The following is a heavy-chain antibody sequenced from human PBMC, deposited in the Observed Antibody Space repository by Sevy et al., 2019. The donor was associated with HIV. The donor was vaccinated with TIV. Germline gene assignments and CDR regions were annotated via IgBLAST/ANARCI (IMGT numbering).Heavy chain of an antibody. CDR1: GFSLSSYV. J-gene: IGHJ4*02. D-gene: IGHD4-17*01. V-gene: IGHV3-48*03. CDR2: ISDSGSSV. CDR3: ARDLPPSATTVAHFDC. Sequence: GGSLRLSCAASGFSLSSYVMNWVRQAPGKGLEWLSYISDSGSSVYYSDSVRGRFTISRDNARNSLYLQMNSLRAEDTAVYYCARDLPPSATTVAHFDCWGQGSLVTVSS.